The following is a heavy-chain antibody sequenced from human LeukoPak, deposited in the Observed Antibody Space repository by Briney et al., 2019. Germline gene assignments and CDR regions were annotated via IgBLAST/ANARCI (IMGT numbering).Heavy chain of an antibody. J-gene: IGHJ5*02. Sequence: PGGSLRLSCAASGFTFSSYGMHWVRQAPGKGLEWVAFIRYDGSNKYYADSVKGRFTISRDNSKNTLYLQMNSLRAEDTAVYYCAKAIAESNWFDPWGQGTLVTVSS. CDR3: AKAIAESNWFDP. CDR2: IRYDGSNK. CDR1: GFTFSSYG. V-gene: IGHV3-30*02. D-gene: IGHD6-13*01.